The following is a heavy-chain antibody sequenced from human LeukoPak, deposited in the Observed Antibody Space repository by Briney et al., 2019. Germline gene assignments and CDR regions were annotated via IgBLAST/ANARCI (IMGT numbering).Heavy chain of an antibody. CDR1: GGSISSYY. V-gene: IGHV4-4*07. CDR2: IYSRGTT. J-gene: IGHJ4*02. D-gene: IGHD2-15*01. CDR3: ARVGQSTDCSGGSCYLDY. Sequence: SETLSLTCTVSGGSISSYYWSWIRQSAGKGLEWIGRIYSRGTTNYNPSLKSRVTMSVDTSKNQFSLKVSSVTAADTAVYYCARVGQSTDCSGGSCYLDYWGQGTLVTVSS.